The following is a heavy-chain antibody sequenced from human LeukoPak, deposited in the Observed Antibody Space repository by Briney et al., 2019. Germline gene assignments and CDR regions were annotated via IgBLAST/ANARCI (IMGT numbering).Heavy chain of an antibody. V-gene: IGHV3-30*18. CDR1: GFTFSSYG. Sequence: GGSLRLSCAASGFTFSSYGMHWVRQAPGKGLEWVAVISYDGSNKYYADSVKGRFTISRDNSKNTLYLQMNSLRAEDTAVYYCAKDRSSDYLDYWGQGTLVTVSS. CDR2: ISYDGSNK. CDR3: AKDRSSDYLDY. D-gene: IGHD6-19*01. J-gene: IGHJ4*02.